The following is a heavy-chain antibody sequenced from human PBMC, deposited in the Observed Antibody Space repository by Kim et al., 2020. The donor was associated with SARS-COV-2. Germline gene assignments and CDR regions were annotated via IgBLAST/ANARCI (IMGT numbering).Heavy chain of an antibody. CDR2: ISYDGSNK. Sequence: GGSLRLSCAASGFTFSSYAMHWVRQAPGKGLEWVAVISYDGSNKYYVDSVKGRFTISRDNSKNTLYLQMNSLRAEDTAVYYCARDGPSPIAARSYYYYYGMDVWGQGTTVTVSS. CDR3: ARDGPSPIAARSYYYYYGMDV. CDR1: GFTFSSYA. J-gene: IGHJ6*02. D-gene: IGHD6-6*01. V-gene: IGHV3-30*04.